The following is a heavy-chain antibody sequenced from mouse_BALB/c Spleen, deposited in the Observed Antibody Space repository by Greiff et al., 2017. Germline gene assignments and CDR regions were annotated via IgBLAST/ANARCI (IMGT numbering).Heavy chain of an antibody. V-gene: IGHV5-6-5*01. CDR1: GFTFSSYA. CDR3: AKSPITTVVAYYYAMDY. CDR2: ISSGGST. D-gene: IGHD1-1*01. J-gene: IGHJ4*01. Sequence: EVQLQQSGGGLVKPGGSLKLSCAASGFTFSSYAMSWVRQTPEKRLEWVASISSGGSTYYPDSVKGRFTISRDNARNILYLQMSSLRSEDTAMYYCAKSPITTVVAYYYAMDYWGQGTSVTVSS.